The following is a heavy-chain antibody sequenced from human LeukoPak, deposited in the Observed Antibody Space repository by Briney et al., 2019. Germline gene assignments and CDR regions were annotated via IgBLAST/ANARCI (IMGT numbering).Heavy chain of an antibody. CDR2: IGPSGSAI. CDR1: GFTFTNNF. CDR3: ARERWGYPDI. V-gene: IGHV3-11*04. D-gene: IGHD3-16*01. Sequence: GGSLRLSCAASGFTFTNNFMSWVRQVPGKGLEWLLYIGPSGSAIYYADSVKGRFTISRDNAKNSLYLQMNSLRAEDTAVYYCARERWGYPDIWGQGTMVTVSS. J-gene: IGHJ3*02.